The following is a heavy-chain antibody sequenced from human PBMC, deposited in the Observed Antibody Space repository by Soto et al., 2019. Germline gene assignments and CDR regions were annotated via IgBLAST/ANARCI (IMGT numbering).Heavy chain of an antibody. D-gene: IGHD3-10*01. V-gene: IGHV3-23*01. J-gene: IGHJ4*01. CDR3: AKGNSSMVRRFRAVY. CDR1: GFTFSSCA. Sequence: GGSLRLSCAASGFTFSSCALIWVRQAPGKGLEWVSVISGSGGTTYSADSVKGRFTISRDNSRNTLYLQMDSLRAEDTAVYYCAKGNSSMVRRFRAVYLGQEVLVTVSS. CDR2: ISGSGGTT.